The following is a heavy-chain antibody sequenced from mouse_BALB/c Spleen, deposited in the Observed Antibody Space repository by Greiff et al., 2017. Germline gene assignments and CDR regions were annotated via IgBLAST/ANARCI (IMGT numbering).Heavy chain of an antibody. J-gene: IGHJ2*01. D-gene: IGHD1-1*01. Sequence: EVQLVESGAELVKPGASVKLSCTASGFNIKDTYMHWVKQRPEQGLEWIGRIDPANGNTKYDPKFQGKATITADTSSNTAYLQLSSLTSEDTAVYYCASTVVEDYWGQGTTLTVSS. V-gene: IGHV14-3*02. CDR2: IDPANGNT. CDR1: GFNIKDTY. CDR3: ASTVVEDY.